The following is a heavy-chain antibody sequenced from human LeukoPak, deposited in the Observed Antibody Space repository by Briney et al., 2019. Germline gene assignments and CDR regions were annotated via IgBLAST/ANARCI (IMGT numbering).Heavy chain of an antibody. CDR2: ISPKGIT. CDR1: GCAINIDYS. Sequence: SETLSLTCFVSGCAINIDYSWGWIRQSPGKGLEWIGVISPKGITYYNPSLRGRVTISVDTSKNQFSLKLSSVTAAGTAVYYCARATPVGIAARPGHFDYWGQGTLVTVSS. D-gene: IGHD6-6*01. CDR3: ARATPVGIAARPGHFDY. J-gene: IGHJ4*02. V-gene: IGHV4-38-2*01.